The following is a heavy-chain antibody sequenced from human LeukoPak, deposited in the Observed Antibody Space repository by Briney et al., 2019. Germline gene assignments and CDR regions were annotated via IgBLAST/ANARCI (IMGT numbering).Heavy chain of an antibody. CDR2: IFYTGNT. Sequence: SETLSLTCTVSGGSISSYYWSWIRQPPGKGLEWIGYIFYTGNTNYNPSLYSRVTISVDTSRNQVSLKLSSVTAADTAVYFCARSSAGPNRYFDYWGQGTLVTVSS. D-gene: IGHD3-10*01. CDR1: GGSISSYY. J-gene: IGHJ4*02. V-gene: IGHV4-59*01. CDR3: ARSSAGPNRYFDY.